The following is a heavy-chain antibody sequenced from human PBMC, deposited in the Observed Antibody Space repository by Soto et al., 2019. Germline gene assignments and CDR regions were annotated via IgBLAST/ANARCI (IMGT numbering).Heavy chain of an antibody. CDR3: ARGWNEFPQ. CDR2: IIPVFGTA. D-gene: IGHD1-1*01. V-gene: IGHV1-69*01. J-gene: IGHJ4*02. CDR1: GGTFSSYA. Sequence: QVQLVQSVAEVKKPGSSVKVSCKASGGTFSSYAISWVRQAPGQGLECMGGIIPVFGTANYAQKFQGRVTINADESTSTVYMELSSLRSEDTAVYYCARGWNEFPQWGPGTLVTVSS.